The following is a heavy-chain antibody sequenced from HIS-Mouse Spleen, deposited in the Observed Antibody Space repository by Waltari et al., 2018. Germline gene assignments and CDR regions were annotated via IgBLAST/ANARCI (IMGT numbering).Heavy chain of an antibody. CDR1: GGSISSSSYY. CDR2: IYYSGST. J-gene: IGHJ2*01. D-gene: IGHD6-13*01. CDR3: AREIPYSSSWYDWYFDL. Sequence: QRQLQESGPGLDQPSQTLSLTCTVAGGSISSSSYYWGWLRKPPGKGLEWIGCIYYSGSTYYNPSLKRRVTISVDTSKNPFSLKLSSVTAADTAVYYCAREIPYSSSWYDWYFDLWGRGTLVTVSS. V-gene: IGHV4-39*07.